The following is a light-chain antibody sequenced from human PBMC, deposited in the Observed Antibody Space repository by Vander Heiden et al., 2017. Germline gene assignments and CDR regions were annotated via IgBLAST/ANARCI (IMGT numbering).Light chain of an antibody. CDR2: KAS. J-gene: IGKJ1*01. CDR1: QSISTW. CDR3: QQYNSYLWT. V-gene: IGKV1-5*03. Sequence: DMQMTQSPSTLSASVGDGVTITCRASQSISTWLAWYQQKPGKAPKLLIYKASTLETGVPSKFSGRGSGTEFTLTISSLQPDDFATYYCQQYNSYLWTFGQGTKVELK.